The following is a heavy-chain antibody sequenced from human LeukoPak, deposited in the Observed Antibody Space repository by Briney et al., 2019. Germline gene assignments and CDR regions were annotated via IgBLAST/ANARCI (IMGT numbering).Heavy chain of an antibody. V-gene: IGHV1-2*06. CDR1: GGTFSSYA. Sequence: ASVKVSCKASGGTFSSYAISWVRQAPGQGLEWMGRINPNSGGTNYAQKFQGRVTMTRDTSISTAYMELSRLRSDDTAVYYCARGQEWLLYYYYYYMDVWGKGTTVTVSS. CDR2: INPNSGGT. J-gene: IGHJ6*03. D-gene: IGHD3-3*01. CDR3: ARGQEWLLYYYYYYMDV.